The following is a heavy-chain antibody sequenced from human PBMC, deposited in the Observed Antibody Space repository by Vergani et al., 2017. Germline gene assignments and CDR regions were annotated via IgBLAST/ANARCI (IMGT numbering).Heavy chain of an antibody. CDR1: GFSLSTSGVG. Sequence: QITLKESGPTLVKPTQTLTLTCTFSGFSLSTSGVGVGWIRQPPGKALEWLARIDWDDDKYYSTSLKTRLTISKDTSKNQVVLTMTNMDPVDTATYYCARIAAAGKSFDMWGQGTMVTVSS. V-gene: IGHV2-70*04. CDR2: IDWDDDK. CDR3: ARIAAAGKSFDM. D-gene: IGHD6-13*01. J-gene: IGHJ3*02.